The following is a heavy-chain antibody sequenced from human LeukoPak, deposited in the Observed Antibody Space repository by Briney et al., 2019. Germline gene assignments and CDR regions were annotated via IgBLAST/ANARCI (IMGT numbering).Heavy chain of an antibody. D-gene: IGHD2-21*01. J-gene: IGHJ4*02. Sequence: GESLTLSCAASGFPFSIYWMSWIRQAPGKGLEWVATINQDGREGYYVDSMKGRFSISKDNARNSLYLHMHSLGAEDTAVYYCAREYYSSFDYWGQGALVTVSS. CDR3: AREYYSSFDY. V-gene: IGHV3-7*01. CDR1: GFPFSIYW. CDR2: INQDGREG.